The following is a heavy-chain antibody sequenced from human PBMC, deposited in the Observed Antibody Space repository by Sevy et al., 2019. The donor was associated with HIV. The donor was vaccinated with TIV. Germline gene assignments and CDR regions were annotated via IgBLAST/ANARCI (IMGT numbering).Heavy chain of an antibody. CDR1: GFTFSNHG. D-gene: IGHD3-3*01. V-gene: IGHV3-33*01. CDR2: IWKNGSNI. J-gene: IGHJ4*02. CDR3: ARESSHDFGSGYWGYLDY. Sequence: GGSLRLSCAASGFTFSNHGMHWVRQAPGKGPEWVALIWKNGSNIYYSDSAKGRFTISRDDSKNKLYLQRYSLRPEDTAVYYCARESSHDFGSGYWGYLDYWGQGTLVTVSS.